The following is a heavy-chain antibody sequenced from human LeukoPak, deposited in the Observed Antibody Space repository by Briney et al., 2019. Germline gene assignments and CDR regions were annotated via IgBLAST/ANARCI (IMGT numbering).Heavy chain of an antibody. CDR1: GFTFSSYS. CDR2: ISSSSSYI. CDR3: AAGEGLDAFAI. Sequence: GGSLRLSCAASGFTFSSYSMNWVRQAPGKGLEWVSSISSSSSYIYYADSVKGRFTISRDNAKNSLYLQMNSLRAEDTAVYYCAAGEGLDAFAIWGQGTMVTVSS. J-gene: IGHJ3*02. V-gene: IGHV3-21*01.